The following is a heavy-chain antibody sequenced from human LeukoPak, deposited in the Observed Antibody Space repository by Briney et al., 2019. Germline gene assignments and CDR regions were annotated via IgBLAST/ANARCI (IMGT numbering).Heavy chain of an antibody. Sequence: GGSLRLSCAASEFTVSDNYMSWVRQAPGKGLEWVSILYSGGNAYYTDSVKGRFTISRDNSKNTVYLQMNSLRAGDTAVYFCARTTGARTFYFNGMDFWGQGTTVTVSS. CDR1: EFTVSDNY. CDR3: ARTTGARTFYFNGMDF. CDR2: LYSGGNA. V-gene: IGHV3-53*01. J-gene: IGHJ6*02. D-gene: IGHD1-1*01.